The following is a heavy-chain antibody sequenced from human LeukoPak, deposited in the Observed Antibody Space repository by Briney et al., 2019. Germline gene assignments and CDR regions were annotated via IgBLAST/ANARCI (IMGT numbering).Heavy chain of an antibody. CDR3: AREYCSGGSCYQDY. CDR1: GFSFSGHA. D-gene: IGHD2-15*01. J-gene: IGHJ4*02. V-gene: IGHV3-21*04. Sequence: PGGSLRLSCEASGFSFSGHAMHWVRQAPGKGLEWVSSITSTRSDIYYADSVKGRFTISRDNSKNTLYLQMNSLRAEDTAVYYCAREYCSGGSCYQDYWGQGTLVTVSS. CDR2: ITSTRSDI.